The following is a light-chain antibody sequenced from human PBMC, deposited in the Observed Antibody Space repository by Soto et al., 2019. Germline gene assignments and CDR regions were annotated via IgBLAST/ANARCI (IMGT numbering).Light chain of an antibody. J-gene: IGKJ1*01. Sequence: DIQLTQSPSFVSASVGDRVTISCRASQGIRNYLVSYQQKSGKAPKVLIYAASTLHSGVPSRFSGSGSGTEFTLTISSLQPEDFAAYYCQQLNTYPPWTFGQGTKVEIK. CDR1: QGIRNY. CDR3: QQLNTYPPWT. V-gene: IGKV1-9*01. CDR2: AAS.